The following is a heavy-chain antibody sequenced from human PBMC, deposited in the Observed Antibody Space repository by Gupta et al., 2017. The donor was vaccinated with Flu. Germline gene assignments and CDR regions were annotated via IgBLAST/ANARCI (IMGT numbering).Heavy chain of an antibody. V-gene: IGHV1-2*01. J-gene: IGHJ4*02. D-gene: IGHD3-22*01. CDR2: IDPKSGGT. CDR3: ASDIEDFYDACGYYKASHYIDW. CDR1: GYTFTDYF. Sequence: HVQLVQSGTEANMAGASVTVSCKASGYTFTDYFVHWVRQAPGQGLEWGGWIDPKSGGTNYEKKSQGRVACTRDTSITKAYMLASSLRSDDTEGYFSASDIEDFYDACGYYKASHYIDWWGQGTLV.